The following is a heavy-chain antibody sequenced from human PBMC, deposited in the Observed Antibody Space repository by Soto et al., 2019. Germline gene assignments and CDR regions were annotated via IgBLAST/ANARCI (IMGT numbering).Heavy chain of an antibody. CDR3: ARQGYSHRQYDY. V-gene: IGHV4-30-4*01. Sequence: QVQLQESGPGLVKPSQTLSLTCTVSGSSISSGDFYWSWIRQSPGKGLEWIGFVYYSGATYDNPSLKTRLTISVDTSRNQFSLRLTSVTAADTAVYYCARQGYSHRQYDYWGQGALVTVSS. CDR2: VYYSGAT. D-gene: IGHD3-22*01. J-gene: IGHJ4*02. CDR1: GSSISSGDFY.